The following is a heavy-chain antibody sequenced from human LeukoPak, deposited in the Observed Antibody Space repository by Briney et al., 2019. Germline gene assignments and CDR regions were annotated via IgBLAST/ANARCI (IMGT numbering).Heavy chain of an antibody. CDR2: INHSGST. CDR1: GGSFSGYY. Sequence: SETLSLTCAVYGGSFSGYYWSWIRQPPGKGLEWIGEINHSGSTNYNPSLKSRVTISVDTSKNQFSLKLSSVTAADTAVYYCARSSPFTNFWSGCYYYYYYMDVWGKGTTVTVSS. V-gene: IGHV4-34*01. CDR3: ARSSPFTNFWSGCYYYYYYMDV. J-gene: IGHJ6*03. D-gene: IGHD3-3*01.